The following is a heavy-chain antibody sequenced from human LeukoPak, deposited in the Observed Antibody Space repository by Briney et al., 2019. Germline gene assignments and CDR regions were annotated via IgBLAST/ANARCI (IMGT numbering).Heavy chain of an antibody. CDR2: INHSGST. CDR3: ARGGWLRFVHYFDY. D-gene: IGHD5-12*01. J-gene: IGHJ4*02. V-gene: IGHV4-34*01. Sequence: PSETPSLTCAVYGGSFSGYYWSWIRQPPGKGLEWIGEINHSGSTNYNPSLKSRVTISVDTSKNQFSLKLSPVTAADTAVYYCARGGWLRFVHYFDYWGQGTLVTVSS. CDR1: GGSFSGYY.